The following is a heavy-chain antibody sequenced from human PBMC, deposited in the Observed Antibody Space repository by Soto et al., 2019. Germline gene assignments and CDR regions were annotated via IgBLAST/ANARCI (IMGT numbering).Heavy chain of an antibody. CDR3: AAVQGGGASFDF. D-gene: IGHD3-16*01. V-gene: IGHV1-58*02. CDR2: IVVGSGHI. CDR1: GFTFINSA. J-gene: IGHJ4*02. Sequence: RASVKVSCKASGFTFINSAIQWVRQARGQRLEWMGWIVVGSGHINYAQKFQERLSITRDMSTSTAYMELSSLTLEDTAVYYCAAVQGGGASFDFWGQGTLVTVSS.